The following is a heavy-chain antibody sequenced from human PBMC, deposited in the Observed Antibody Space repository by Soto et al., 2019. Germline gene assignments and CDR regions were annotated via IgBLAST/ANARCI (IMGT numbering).Heavy chain of an antibody. J-gene: IGHJ4*02. Sequence: QITLKESGPTLVKPTQTLTLTCTFSGFSLSTSGVGVGWIRQPPEKALEWLALIYWNDERHYSPSLNSRLTITKDTSKNQVVLTLTNMDPVDTATYYCAHKLYWSYSYAFDYWGQGTLVTVSS. CDR3: AHKLYWSYSYAFDY. D-gene: IGHD2-8*02. CDR2: IYWNDER. CDR1: GFSLSTSGVG. V-gene: IGHV2-5*01.